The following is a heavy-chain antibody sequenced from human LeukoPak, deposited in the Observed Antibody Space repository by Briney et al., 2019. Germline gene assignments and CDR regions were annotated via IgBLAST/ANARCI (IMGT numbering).Heavy chain of an antibody. CDR1: GYTFTSYY. V-gene: IGHV1-46*01. D-gene: IGHD3-3*01. Sequence: ASVKVSCKASGYTFTSYYMHWVRQAPGQVLEWMGIINPSGGSTSYAQKFQGRVTMTRDTSTSTVYMELSSLRSEDTAVYYCARGPNLEQTKTRIFWFDPWGQGTLVTVSS. J-gene: IGHJ5*02. CDR3: ARGPNLEQTKTRIFWFDP. CDR2: INPSGGST.